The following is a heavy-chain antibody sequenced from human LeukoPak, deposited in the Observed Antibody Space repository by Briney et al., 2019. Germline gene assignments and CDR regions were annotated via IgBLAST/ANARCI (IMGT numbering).Heavy chain of an antibody. J-gene: IGHJ4*02. CDR3: ARSYGFNYFDY. V-gene: IGHV1-69*04. CDR2: IIPILGIA. CDR1: GGTFSSYA. Sequence: SVKVSCKASGGTFSSYAISWVRQAPGQGLEWMGRIIPILGIANYAQKFQGRVTITADKSTSTAYMELSNLRSEDTAVYYCARSYGFNYFDYWGQGTLVTVSS. D-gene: IGHD5-18*01.